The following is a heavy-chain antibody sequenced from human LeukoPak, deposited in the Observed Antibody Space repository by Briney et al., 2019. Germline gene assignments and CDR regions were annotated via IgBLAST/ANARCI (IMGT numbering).Heavy chain of an antibody. D-gene: IGHD5-18*01. Sequence: SDTLSLTCAVYGDSYSRYYWRWIRQPPGKGLEWIGEINHGGSTNYNPSLKSRVTISVDTSKNQFSLRLASVTAAVTAVYSCARHPERYSYFDYWGQGTLVTVSS. CDR2: INHGGST. V-gene: IGHV4-34*01. CDR1: GDSYSRYY. J-gene: IGHJ4*02. CDR3: ARHPERYSYFDY.